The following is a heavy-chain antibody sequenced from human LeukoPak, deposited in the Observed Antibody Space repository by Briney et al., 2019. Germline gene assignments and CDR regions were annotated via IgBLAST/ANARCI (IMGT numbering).Heavy chain of an antibody. CDR1: GYNLNIYG. J-gene: IGHJ6*03. CDR3: AREGGVYASSSRLKNFYYYYMDV. D-gene: IGHD2-8*01. V-gene: IGHV1-18*01. Sequence: ASVKVSCKASGYNLNIYGITWVRQAPGQGLEWMGWISAYNDNTDYAQKFQGRVTMTTDRSTSTAYMELRSLRSDDTAVYFCAREGGVYASSSRLKNFYYYYMDVWGKGTTVTVSS. CDR2: ISAYNDNT.